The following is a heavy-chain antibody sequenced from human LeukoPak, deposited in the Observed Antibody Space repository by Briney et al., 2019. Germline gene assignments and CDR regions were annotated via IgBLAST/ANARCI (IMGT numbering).Heavy chain of an antibody. CDR1: GFTFSSYG. Sequence: GGSLRLSCAASGFTFSSYGMHWVRPAPGKGLEWVAYIQYDGSNEQYADSVKGRFSISRDSSKNILYLQMNSLRAEDTAMYYCAKDRCSNGIGCYYYYMDVWGKGTTVTISS. D-gene: IGHD2-8*01. J-gene: IGHJ6*03. CDR2: IQYDGSNE. V-gene: IGHV3-30*02. CDR3: AKDRCSNGIGCYYYYMDV.